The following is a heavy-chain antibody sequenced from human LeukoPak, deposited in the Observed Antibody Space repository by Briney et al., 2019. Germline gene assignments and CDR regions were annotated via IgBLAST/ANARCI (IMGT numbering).Heavy chain of an antibody. CDR1: GHTFSGYY. J-gene: IGHJ4*02. CDR2: INPNSGDT. D-gene: IGHD6-13*01. Sequence: ASVKVSCKASGHTFSGYYMHWVRQAPGQGLQWVGWINPNSGDTHYAQMFQGRVTMTRDTSINTAYMELRRVRSDDTAVYYCAKSAQYSSAWFTGSFGYWGQGTLVTVSS. V-gene: IGHV1-2*02. CDR3: AKSAQYSSAWFTGSFGY.